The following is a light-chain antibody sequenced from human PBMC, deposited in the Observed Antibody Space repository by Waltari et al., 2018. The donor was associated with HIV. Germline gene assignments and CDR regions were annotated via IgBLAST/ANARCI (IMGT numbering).Light chain of an antibody. V-gene: IGLV2-23*01. CDR1: SSDVGSYNH. CDR2: EDN. CDR3: CSYAGSTTWV. Sequence: QSALTQPASVSGSPGQSITISCTGTSSDVGSYNHVSWYQQHPGKAPKLMTYEDNKRPSGVSDLFPGSKSGNTASLTISGLQSEDEADYYCCSYAGSTTWVFGGGTKLTVL. J-gene: IGLJ3*02.